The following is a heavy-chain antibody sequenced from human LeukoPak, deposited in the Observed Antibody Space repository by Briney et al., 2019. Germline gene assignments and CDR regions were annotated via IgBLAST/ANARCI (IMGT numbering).Heavy chain of an antibody. CDR1: GFTFSSYS. V-gene: IGHV3-23*01. J-gene: IGHJ3*01. CDR2: ITATGGI. CDR3: TKDPNGDYVGAFDF. Sequence: PGGSLRLSCAASGFTFSSYSMNWVRQAPGKGLEWVSSITATGGISYADSVKGRFTISRDNSKSTLSLQMNSLRAEDTAVYYCTKDPNGDYVGAFDFWGQGTMVTVSS. D-gene: IGHD3-16*01.